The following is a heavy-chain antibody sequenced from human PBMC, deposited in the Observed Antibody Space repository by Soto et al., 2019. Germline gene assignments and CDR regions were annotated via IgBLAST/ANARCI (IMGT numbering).Heavy chain of an antibody. CDR1: GFTLSDSA. CDR3: VKGKVGHARFDF. D-gene: IGHD1-26*01. V-gene: IGHV3-23*01. CDR2: ISDSGSRT. J-gene: IGHJ4*02. Sequence: PGGTLRLSCAASGFTLSDSAMSWVRQDPGMGLHWVSTISDSGSRTFYADSVKGRFIISRDNSTNTLYLQMNSLRAEDTAVCFCVKGKVGHARFDFGGQGTL.